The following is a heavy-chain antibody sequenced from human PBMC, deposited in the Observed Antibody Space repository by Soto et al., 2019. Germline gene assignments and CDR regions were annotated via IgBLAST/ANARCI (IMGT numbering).Heavy chain of an antibody. CDR2: ISSSSRTI. CDR1: GFTFSSYS. V-gene: IGHV3-48*01. D-gene: IGHD2-15*01. J-gene: IGHJ4*02. CDR3: ARDKGRSPLDY. Sequence: SGGSLRLSCAASGFTFSSYSMNWARQAPGKGLEWIPYISSSSRTIYYPDSVKGRFTISRDNAKNSLYLQMNSLRAEDTAVYYCARDKGRSPLDYWGQGTPVTVSS.